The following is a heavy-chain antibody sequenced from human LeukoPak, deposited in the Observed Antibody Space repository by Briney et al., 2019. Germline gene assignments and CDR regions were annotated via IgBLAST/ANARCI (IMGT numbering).Heavy chain of an antibody. CDR2: IYHSGST. CDR3: ARNGGAADYGDSFDY. V-gene: IGHV4-38-2*01. J-gene: IGHJ4*02. CDR1: GYSISSGYY. Sequence: SQTLSLTCAVSGYSISSGYYWGCIRPPPGKGREWIGSIYHSGSTYYNPSLKSRVTISVDTSKNQFSLKLSSVTAADTAVYYCARNGGAADYGDSFDYWGQGTLVTVSS. D-gene: IGHD4-17*01.